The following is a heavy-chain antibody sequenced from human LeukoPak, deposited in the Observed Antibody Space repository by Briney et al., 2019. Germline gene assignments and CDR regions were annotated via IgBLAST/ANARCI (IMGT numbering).Heavy chain of an antibody. J-gene: IGHJ4*02. CDR3: AISSAKIGYFDY. CDR2: IIPIFGTA. D-gene: IGHD6-25*01. Sequence: SVTVSCKASGCTFSSYAISWVRQAPGQGLEWMGGIIPIFGTANYAQKFQGRVTITADESTSTAYMELSSLRSEDTAVYYCAISSAKIGYFDYWGQGTLVTVSS. V-gene: IGHV1-69*13. CDR1: GCTFSSYA.